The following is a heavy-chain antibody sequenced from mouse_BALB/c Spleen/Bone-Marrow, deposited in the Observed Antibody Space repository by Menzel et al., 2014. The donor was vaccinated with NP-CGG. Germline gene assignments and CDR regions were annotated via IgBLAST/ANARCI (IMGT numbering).Heavy chain of an antibody. D-gene: IGHD1-1*01. J-gene: IGHJ2*01. V-gene: IGHV1-67*01. CDR3: ARRGYGSSPFDY. CDR2: XXTYSGNT. Sequence: QVQLQQPGPELVRPGVSGKISCKGSGYTFTDYAMHXVKQXHAKSLXXIXXXXTYSGNTNYNQKFKGKATMTVDKSSSTAYMELARLTSEDSAIYYCARRGYGSSPFDYWGQGTTLTVSS. CDR1: GYTFTDYA.